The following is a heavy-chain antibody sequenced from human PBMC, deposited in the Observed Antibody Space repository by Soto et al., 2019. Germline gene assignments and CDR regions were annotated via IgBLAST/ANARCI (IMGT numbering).Heavy chain of an antibody. CDR1: GYTFANYA. J-gene: IGHJ4*02. CDR2: INAGNGNT. V-gene: IGHV1-3*01. D-gene: IGHD5-12*01. CDR3: ARVSGYYLPDY. Sequence: ASVKVSCKDSGYTFANYATHWVPQAPGQRLEWMGWINAGNGNTKYSQKFQGRVTITRDTSASTAYMELSSLRSEDTAVYYCARVSGYYLPDYWGQGTLVTAPQ.